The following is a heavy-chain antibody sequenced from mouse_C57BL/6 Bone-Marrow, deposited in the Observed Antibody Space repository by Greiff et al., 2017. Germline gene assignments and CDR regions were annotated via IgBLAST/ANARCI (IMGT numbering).Heavy chain of an antibody. CDR1: GFTFSSYA. Sequence: EVKLQESGGGLVKPGGSLKLSCAASGFTFSSYAMSWVRQTPEKRLEWVATISDGGSYTYYPDNVKGRFTISRDNAKNNLYLQMSHLKSEDTAMYYCARDRELGRGRYFDVWGTGTTVTVSS. CDR3: ARDRELGRGRYFDV. J-gene: IGHJ1*03. V-gene: IGHV5-4*01. CDR2: ISDGGSYT. D-gene: IGHD4-1*01.